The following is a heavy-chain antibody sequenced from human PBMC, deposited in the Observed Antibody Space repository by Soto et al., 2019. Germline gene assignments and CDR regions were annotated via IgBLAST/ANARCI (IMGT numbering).Heavy chain of an antibody. D-gene: IGHD1-20*01. V-gene: IGHV1-69*13. CDR1: RGGFGSKA. Sequence: SVKVTSEECRGGFGSKAMRWLHQSTEQGLEWMGGIIPIFGTANYAQKFQGRVTITADESTSTAYMELSSLRSEDTAVYYCASIPHASGITETGAKKMSYYYGMDFWGQGTTVTVS. CDR3: ASIPHASGITETGAKKMSYYYGMDF. CDR2: IIPIFGTA. J-gene: IGHJ6*02.